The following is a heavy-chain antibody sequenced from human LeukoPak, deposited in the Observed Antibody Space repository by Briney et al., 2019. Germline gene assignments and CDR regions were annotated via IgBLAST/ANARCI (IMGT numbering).Heavy chain of an antibody. CDR3: ARDQLRAYYYYMDV. J-gene: IGHJ6*03. D-gene: IGHD3-3*01. CDR1: GFTFSSYE. Sequence: PGGSLRLSCAASGFTFSSYEMNWVRQAPGKGLEWVSYISSSSSTIYYADSVKGRFTISRDNAKNSLYLQMNSLRAEDTAVYYCARDQLRAYYYYMDVWGKGTTVTVSS. V-gene: IGHV3-48*01. CDR2: ISSSSSTI.